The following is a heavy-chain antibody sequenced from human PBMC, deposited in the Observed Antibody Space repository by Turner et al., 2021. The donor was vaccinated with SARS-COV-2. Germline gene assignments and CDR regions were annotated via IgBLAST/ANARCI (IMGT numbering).Heavy chain of an antibody. J-gene: IGHJ3*02. CDR3: ARLEYVYDSSGTDDAFDI. Sequence: QLQLQESGPGLVKPSETLSLTCTVSGGSISSSSYYWGWIRQPPGKGLEWMGSIFYNGSSYYNPSLKRRVTITVDTYKNQIYLKLSSVTAADTAVYYYARLEYVYDSSGTDDAFDIWGQGTTVTVSS. D-gene: IGHD3-22*01. CDR1: GGSISSSSYY. CDR2: IFYNGSS. V-gene: IGHV4-39*01.